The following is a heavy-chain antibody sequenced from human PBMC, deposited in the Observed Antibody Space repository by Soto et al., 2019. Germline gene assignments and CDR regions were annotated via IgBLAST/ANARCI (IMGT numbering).Heavy chain of an antibody. Sequence: SETLSLTCAVYGGSFSGYYWSWIRQPPGKGLEWIGEINHSGSTNYNPSLKSRVTISVDTSKNQFSLKLSSVTAADTAVYYCARGGEQPPRKFDYWGQGTLVTVSS. D-gene: IGHD3-10*01. J-gene: IGHJ4*02. CDR2: INHSGST. CDR3: ARGGEQPPRKFDY. CDR1: GGSFSGYY. V-gene: IGHV4-34*01.